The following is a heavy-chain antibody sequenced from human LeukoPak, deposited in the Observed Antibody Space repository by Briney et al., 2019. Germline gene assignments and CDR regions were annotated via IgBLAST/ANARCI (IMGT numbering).Heavy chain of an antibody. D-gene: IGHD2-2*02. Sequence: GGSLRLSCAASGFTFSSYGMHWVRQAPGKGLEWVAFIRYDGSNKYYADSVKGRFTISRDNSKNTLYLQMNSLRAEDTAVYYCARVPSRGYCSSTSCYTVWGQGTLVTVSS. CDR1: GFTFSSYG. CDR2: IRYDGSNK. CDR3: ARVPSRGYCSSTSCYTV. J-gene: IGHJ4*02. V-gene: IGHV3-30*02.